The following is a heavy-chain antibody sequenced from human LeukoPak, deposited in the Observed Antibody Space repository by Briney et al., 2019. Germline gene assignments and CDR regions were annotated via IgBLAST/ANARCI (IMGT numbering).Heavy chain of an antibody. V-gene: IGHV1-18*01. Sequence: ASVKVSCKASGYTFTSYDINWVRQATGQGLEWMGWISAYNGNTNYAQKLQGRVTMTTDTSTSTAYMELRSLRSDDTAVYYCARDRLDCSSTSCYKLNTFDIWGQGTMVTVSS. D-gene: IGHD2-2*02. CDR1: GYTFTSYD. CDR2: ISAYNGNT. J-gene: IGHJ3*02. CDR3: ARDRLDCSSTSCYKLNTFDI.